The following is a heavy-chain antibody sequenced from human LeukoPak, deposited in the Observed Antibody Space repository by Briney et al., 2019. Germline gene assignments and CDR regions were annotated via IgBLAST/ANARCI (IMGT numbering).Heavy chain of an antibody. D-gene: IGHD6-6*01. J-gene: IGHJ4*02. Sequence: SETLSLTCAVYGGSFSGYYWSWIRLPPGKGLEWIGEINHSGSTNYNPSLKSRVTISVDTSKNQFSLKLSSVTAADTAVYYCARWEYSRGGPFDYWGQGTLVTVSS. CDR3: ARWEYSRGGPFDY. CDR2: INHSGST. V-gene: IGHV4-34*01. CDR1: GGSFSGYY.